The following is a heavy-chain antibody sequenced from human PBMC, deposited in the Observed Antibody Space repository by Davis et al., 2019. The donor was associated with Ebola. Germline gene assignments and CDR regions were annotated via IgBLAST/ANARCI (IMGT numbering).Heavy chain of an antibody. D-gene: IGHD3-22*01. V-gene: IGHV3-11*01. Sequence: GESLKISCAASGFTFSDYYMNWIRQVPGKGLECISYISSSGSSIYYADSVRGRFTISRDNAKNSLYLQMNSLRAEDTALYYCARRVYDSSGYYYMDVWDKGTTVTVSS. CDR1: GFTFSDYY. CDR3: ARRVYDSSGYYYMDV. J-gene: IGHJ6*03. CDR2: ISSSGSSI.